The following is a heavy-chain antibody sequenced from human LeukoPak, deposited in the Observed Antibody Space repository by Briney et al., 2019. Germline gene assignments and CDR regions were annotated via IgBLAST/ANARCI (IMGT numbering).Heavy chain of an antibody. D-gene: IGHD2-2*02. V-gene: IGHV1-2*02. CDR3: AWLLGYCSSTSCYTGGYY. CDR2: INPNSGGT. J-gene: IGHJ4*02. CDR1: GYTFTGYY. Sequence: GASVKVSCKASGYTFTGYYMHWVRQAPGQGLEWMGWINPNSGGTNYAQKLQGRGTMTRDTAISTAYMELSRLRSDDTAVYYCAWLLGYCSSTSCYTGGYYWGQGTLVTVSS.